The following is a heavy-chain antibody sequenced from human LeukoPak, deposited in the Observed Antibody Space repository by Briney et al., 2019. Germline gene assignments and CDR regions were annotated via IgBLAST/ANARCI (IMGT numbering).Heavy chain of an antibody. CDR1: GGSISSYY. J-gene: IGHJ4*02. CDR3: ARYRITMVRGVIIIGAFDY. D-gene: IGHD3-10*01. CDR2: IYYSWSS. V-gene: IGHV4-59*08. Sequence: SETLSLTCTVSGGSISSYYWSWIWQPPGKGLEWIGYIYYSWSSNYNPSLKSRVTISVDTSKNQFSLTLSSVTAADTAVYYCARYRITMVRGVIIIGAFDYWGQGTLVTVSS.